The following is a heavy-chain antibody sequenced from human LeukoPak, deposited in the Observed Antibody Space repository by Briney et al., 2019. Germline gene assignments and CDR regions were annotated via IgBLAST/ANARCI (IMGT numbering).Heavy chain of an antibody. CDR2: IVVGSGNT. J-gene: IGHJ3*02. D-gene: IGHD3-22*01. V-gene: IGHV1-58*02. CDR1: GFTFTSSA. Sequence: ASVKVSCKASGFTFTSSAMQWVRQARGQRLEWIGWIVVGSGNTNYAQKFQERVTITRDMSTSTAYMELSSLRSEDTAVYYCAAAREYYYDSSGDCAFDIWGQGTMVTVSS. CDR3: AAAREYYYDSSGDCAFDI.